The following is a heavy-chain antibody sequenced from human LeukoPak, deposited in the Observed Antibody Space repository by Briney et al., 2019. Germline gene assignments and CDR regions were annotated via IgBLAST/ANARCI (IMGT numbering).Heavy chain of an antibody. CDR3: ARALTGRGYYFDY. V-gene: IGHV4-34*01. CDR2: INHSGST. D-gene: IGHD3-10*01. CDR1: GGSFSGYY. J-gene: IGHJ4*02. Sequence: SETLSLTCAGYGGSFSGYYWSWIRQPPGKGLEWIGEINHSGSTNYNPSLKSRVTISVDTSKNQFSLKLSSVTAADTAVYYCARALTGRGYYFDYWGQGTLVTVSS.